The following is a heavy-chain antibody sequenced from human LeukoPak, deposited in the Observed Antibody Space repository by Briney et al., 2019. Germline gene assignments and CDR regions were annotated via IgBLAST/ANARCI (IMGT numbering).Heavy chain of an antibody. Sequence: GGSLRLSCAASGFVFSSYGMHWVRQAPGKGLEWVAFIRFDGSNEYYADSVKGRFTISRDNSKSTLYLQTNSLRVEDTALYHCVKQVYGETGYFDSWGQATLVTVSS. D-gene: IGHD5/OR15-5a*01. CDR2: IRFDGSNE. V-gene: IGHV3-30*02. CDR1: GFVFSSYG. CDR3: VKQVYGETGYFDS. J-gene: IGHJ4*02.